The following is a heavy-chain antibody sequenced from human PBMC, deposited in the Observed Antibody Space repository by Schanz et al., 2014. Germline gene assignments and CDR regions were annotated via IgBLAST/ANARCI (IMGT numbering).Heavy chain of an antibody. V-gene: IGHV3-11*01. J-gene: IGHJ4*02. CDR1: GFTFSSYY. CDR3: ARRAWAGSGYVDY. CDR2: ISSSDTTI. Sequence: QVYLVESGGDLVKPGGSLRLSCAASGFTFSSYYMSWIRQAPGKGLEWVSYISSSDTTIYYADSVKGRFTISRDNAKSSLYLQMNSLRVEDTAVYYCARRAWAGSGYVDYWGQGTLVTVSS. D-gene: IGHD3-22*01.